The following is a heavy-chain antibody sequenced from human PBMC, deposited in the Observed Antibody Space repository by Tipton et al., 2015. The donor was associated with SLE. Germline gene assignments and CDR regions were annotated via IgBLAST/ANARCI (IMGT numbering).Heavy chain of an antibody. CDR1: GFTFSSYA. D-gene: IGHD2/OR15-2a*01. Sequence: SLRLSCAASGFTFSSYAMSWVRQAPGKGLEWVSVIYSGGSTYYADSVKGRSTISRGNSKNTLYLQMNSLRAEDTAVYYCARVSVIFSLWGQGTLVTVSS. CDR2: IYSGGST. V-gene: IGHV3-53*01. J-gene: IGHJ4*02. CDR3: ARVSVIFSL.